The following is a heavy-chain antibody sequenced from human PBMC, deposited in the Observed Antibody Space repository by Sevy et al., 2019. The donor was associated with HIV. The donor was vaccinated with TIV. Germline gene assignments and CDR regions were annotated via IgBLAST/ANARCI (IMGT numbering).Heavy chain of an antibody. D-gene: IGHD6-6*01. J-gene: IGHJ6*02. V-gene: IGHV3-23*01. CDR1: GFTFSSYA. Sequence: GGSLRLSCAASGFTFSSYAMSWVRQAPGKGLEWVSVISGSGGSTYYADSVKGRFTISRDNSTNTLYLQMNSLRAEDTAVYYCAKASLSIAARYYYYYGMDVWGQGTTVTVSS. CDR2: ISGSGGST. CDR3: AKASLSIAARYYYYYGMDV.